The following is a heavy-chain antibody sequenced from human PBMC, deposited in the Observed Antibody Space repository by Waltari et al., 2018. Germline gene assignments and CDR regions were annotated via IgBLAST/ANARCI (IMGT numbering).Heavy chain of an antibody. Sequence: QVQLQQWGAGLLKPSETLSLTCAVYGGSFSGYYWSWIRQPPGKGLEWIGEINHSGSTNDNRSRKSRVTISVDTAKNQFSLKLSAVTAADTAVYYCARGAEQQLDLFDYWGQGTLVTVSS. CDR2: INHSGST. V-gene: IGHV4-34*01. CDR1: GGSFSGYY. CDR3: ARGAEQQLDLFDY. J-gene: IGHJ4*02. D-gene: IGHD6-13*01.